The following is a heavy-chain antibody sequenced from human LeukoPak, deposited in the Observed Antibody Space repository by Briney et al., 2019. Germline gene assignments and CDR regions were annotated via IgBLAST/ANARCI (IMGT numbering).Heavy chain of an antibody. CDR1: GYTFNSYG. J-gene: IGHJ4*02. D-gene: IGHD6-19*01. Sequence: ASVKVSCKASGYTFNSYGISWVRQAPGQGLEWMGWISAYNGNTNYAQKLQGRVTITTDASTSTAYMELRSLRSDDTAVYYCARTDRRQWLVEWGQGTLVTVSS. CDR2: ISAYNGNT. V-gene: IGHV1-18*01. CDR3: ARTDRRQWLVE.